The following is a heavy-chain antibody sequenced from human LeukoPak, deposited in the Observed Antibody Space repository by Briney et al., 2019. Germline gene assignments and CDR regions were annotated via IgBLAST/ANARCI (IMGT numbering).Heavy chain of an antibody. V-gene: IGHV3-53*01. CDR1: GGSISSSNW. CDR2: IYSDGNT. D-gene: IGHD1-26*01. J-gene: IGHJ1*01. CDR3: VREREGSNSEH. Sequence: ETLSLTCAVSGGSISSSNWWSWVRQPPGMGLEWVSTIYSDGNTYYPDSVKGRFTISRDGSKNTLYLQLNSLRTEDTAIYYCVREREGSNSEHWGQGTLVTVSS.